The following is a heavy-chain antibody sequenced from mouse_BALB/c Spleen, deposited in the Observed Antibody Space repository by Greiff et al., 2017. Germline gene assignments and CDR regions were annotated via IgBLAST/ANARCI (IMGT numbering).Heavy chain of an antibody. V-gene: IGHV5-17*02. D-gene: IGHD1-1*01. CDR3: ARYGSLDY. J-gene: IGHJ2*01. Sequence: EVKVVESGGGLVQPGGSRKLSCAASGFTFSSFGMHWVRQAPEKGLEWVAYISSGSSTIYYADTVKGRFTISRDNPKNTLFLQMTSLRSEDTAMYYCARYGSLDYWGQGTTLTVSS. CDR1: GFTFSSFG. CDR2: ISSGSSTI.